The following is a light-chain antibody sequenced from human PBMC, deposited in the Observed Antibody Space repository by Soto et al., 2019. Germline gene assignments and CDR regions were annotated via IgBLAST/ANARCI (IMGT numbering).Light chain of an antibody. CDR1: SSNIGSDF. Sequence: QSALTQPPSASGTPGQRVTISCSGSSSNIGSDFVYWYQQLPGTAPKLLIYHNYQRPSGVPDRFSGSKSGTSGSLAISDLRSEDEAVYYCSAWDDSLSAYVFGAGTKVTVL. CDR2: HNY. J-gene: IGLJ1*01. CDR3: SAWDDSLSAYV. V-gene: IGLV1-47*01.